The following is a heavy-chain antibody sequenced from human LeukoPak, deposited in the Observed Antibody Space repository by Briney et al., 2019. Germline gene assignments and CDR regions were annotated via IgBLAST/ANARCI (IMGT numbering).Heavy chain of an antibody. V-gene: IGHV1-18*01. CDR1: GYTFTSYG. J-gene: IGHJ4*02. D-gene: IGHD1-26*01. Sequence: ASVKVSCKASGYTFTSYGIGWVRQAPGQGLEWMGWISTYNGKRNYAQKFQDRVTMTTDTSTSTAYMELRSLTSDDTAVYYCARRGGSFSHSDFWGQGTLVTVSS. CDR3: ARRGGSFSHSDF. CDR2: ISTYNGKR.